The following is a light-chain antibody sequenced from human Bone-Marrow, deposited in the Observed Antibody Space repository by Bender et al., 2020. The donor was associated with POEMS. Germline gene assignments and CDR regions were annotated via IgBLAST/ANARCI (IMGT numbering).Light chain of an antibody. Sequence: QSVLTQPPSASGTPGQRVIISCSGSSSNIVTNPVNWYQHLPGTAPKVLIYNTNQRPSGVPDRFSGSKSGTSASLAISGLRSEDEANYYCAAWDDSLSAVVFGGGTKVTVL. V-gene: IGLV1-47*02. CDR2: NTN. CDR3: AAWDDSLSAVV. CDR1: SSNIVTNP. J-gene: IGLJ3*02.